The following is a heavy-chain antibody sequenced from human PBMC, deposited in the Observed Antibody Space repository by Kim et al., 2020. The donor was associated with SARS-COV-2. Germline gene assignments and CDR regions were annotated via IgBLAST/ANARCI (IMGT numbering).Heavy chain of an antibody. CDR3: ARVRYVETPPPSPKIYGSGGLFVY. Sequence: SETLSLTCAVYGGSFSGYYWSWIRQPTGKGLEWIGEINHSGSTNYNPSLKSRVTISVHTSKNQFSLMLSSVTAADTAVYYCARVRYVETPPPSPKIYGSGGLFVYWGQKTLVPLSS. D-gene: IGHD3-10*01. CDR1: GGSFSGYY. CDR2: INHSGST. V-gene: IGHV4-34*01. J-gene: IGHJ4*02.